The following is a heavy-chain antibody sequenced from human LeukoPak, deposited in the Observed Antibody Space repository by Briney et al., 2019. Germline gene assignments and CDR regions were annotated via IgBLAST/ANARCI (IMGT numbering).Heavy chain of an antibody. CDR2: IYYSGST. J-gene: IGHJ4*02. CDR1: GGSISSSSYY. CDR3: ASVPVTGPDYDFWSGYYSFDY. D-gene: IGHD3-3*01. V-gene: IGHV4-39*01. Sequence: SETLSLTCTVSGGSISSSSYYWGWIRQHPGKGLEWIGSIYYSGSTYYNPSLKSRVTISVDTSKNQFSLKLSSVTAADTAVYYCASVPVTGPDYDFWSGYYSFDYWGQGTLVTVSS.